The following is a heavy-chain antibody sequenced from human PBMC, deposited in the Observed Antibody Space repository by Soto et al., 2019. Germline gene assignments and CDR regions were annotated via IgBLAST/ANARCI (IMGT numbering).Heavy chain of an antibody. J-gene: IGHJ6*02. CDR3: ARGKPSGYRFGPRNFCYYGLGV. D-gene: IGHD5-18*01. Sequence: ETVSLTCAVFSPSPGAHYWAWIRHSPDKGLEWIGEGHPRGSTNYHPSLKSRLTLSLDTSKNQSSQKGASVAAADTAVYFCARGKPSGYRFGPRNFCYYGLGVWGPGTTVTVSS. CDR2: GHPRGST. V-gene: IGHV4-34*01. CDR1: SPSPGAHY.